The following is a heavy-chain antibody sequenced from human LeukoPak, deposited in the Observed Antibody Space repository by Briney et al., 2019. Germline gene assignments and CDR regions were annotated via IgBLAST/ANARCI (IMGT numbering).Heavy chain of an antibody. D-gene: IGHD5-18*01. CDR3: ARVGVDTAMAGGVYYFDY. Sequence: SGTLSLTCAVSGGSISSSNWWSWVRQPPGKGLEWIGEIYHSGSTNYNPSLKSRVTISVDKSKNQFSLKLSSVTAADTAVYYCARVGVDTAMAGGVYYFDYWGQGTLVTVSS. V-gene: IGHV4-4*02. CDR2: IYHSGST. CDR1: GGSISSSNW. J-gene: IGHJ4*02.